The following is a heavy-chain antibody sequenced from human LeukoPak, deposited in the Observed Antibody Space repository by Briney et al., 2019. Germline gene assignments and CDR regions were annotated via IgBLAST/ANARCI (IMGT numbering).Heavy chain of an antibody. CDR3: ARDVGSSRMGMDV. V-gene: IGHV1-2*02. CDR1: GYTFTGYY. J-gene: IGHJ6*03. CDR2: INPNSGGT. D-gene: IGHD2-2*01. Sequence: GASVKVSCKASGYTFTGYYMHWVRQAPGQGLEWMGWINPNSGGTNYAQKFQGRVTMTRDTSKIQFSLKLSSVTAADTAVYYCARDVGSSRMGMDVWGKGTTVTVSS.